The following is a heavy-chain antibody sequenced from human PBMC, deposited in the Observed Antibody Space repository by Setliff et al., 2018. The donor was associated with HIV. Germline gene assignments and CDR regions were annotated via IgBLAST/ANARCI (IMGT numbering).Heavy chain of an antibody. CDR1: GGSFSGYY. V-gene: IGHV4-34*01. CDR2: INHSGST. CDR3: ARRGNYYASAFDY. Sequence: PSETLSLTCAVYGGSFSGYYWSWIRQPPGKGLEWIGEINHSGSTNYNPSLKSRVTISVDTSKNQFSLKLSSVTAADTAVYYCARRGNYYASAFDYWGQGTLVTVSS. D-gene: IGHD3-10*01. J-gene: IGHJ4*02.